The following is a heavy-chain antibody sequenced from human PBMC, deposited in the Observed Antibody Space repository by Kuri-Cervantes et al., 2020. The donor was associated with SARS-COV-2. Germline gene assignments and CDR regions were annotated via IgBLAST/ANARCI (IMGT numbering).Heavy chain of an antibody. Sequence: GESLKISCAASGFPFNDYYFTWIRQAPGKGLEWVSSIRPSGGSKFYADSVKGRFTISRDNAKNSLYLQMNSLRAEDTALYYCARDLSDSSTPPHDPWGQGTLVTVSS. V-gene: IGHV3-11*01. D-gene: IGHD2-2*01. J-gene: IGHJ5*02. CDR2: IRPSGGSK. CDR1: GFPFNDYY. CDR3: ARDLSDSSTPPHDP.